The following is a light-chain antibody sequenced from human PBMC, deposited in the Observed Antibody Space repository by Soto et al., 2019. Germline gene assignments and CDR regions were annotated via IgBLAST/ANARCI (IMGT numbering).Light chain of an antibody. CDR1: SSDVGGYNY. CDR3: SSYTSISTYV. CDR2: DVS. Sequence: QSVLTQPASVSGSPGQSITISCTGTSSDVGGYNYVSWYQQHPGKAPKLMIYDVSNRPSGVSNRFSGSKSGNTASLTISGLQAEDEADYFCSSYTSISTYVLRTGTKVTVL. V-gene: IGLV2-14*01. J-gene: IGLJ1*01.